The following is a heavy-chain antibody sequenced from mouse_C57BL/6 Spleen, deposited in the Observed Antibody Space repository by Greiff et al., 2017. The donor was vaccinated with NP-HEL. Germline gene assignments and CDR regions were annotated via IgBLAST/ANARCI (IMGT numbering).Heavy chain of an antibody. V-gene: IGHV1-15*01. CDR1: GYTFTDYE. Sequence: QVQLQQSGAELVRPGASVTLSCKASGYTFTDYEMHWVKQTPVHGLEWIGAIDPETGGTAYNQKFKGKAILTADKSSSTAYMELRSLTSEDSAVYYCTREETYYDYWYFDVWGTGTTVTVSS. CDR2: IDPETGGT. J-gene: IGHJ1*03. D-gene: IGHD2-4*01. CDR3: TREETYYDYWYFDV.